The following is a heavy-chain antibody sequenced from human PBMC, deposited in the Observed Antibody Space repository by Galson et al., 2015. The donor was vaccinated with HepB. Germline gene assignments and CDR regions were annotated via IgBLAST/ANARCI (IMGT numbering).Heavy chain of an antibody. CDR3: ARGSTVTTVVFDY. D-gene: IGHD4-17*01. Sequence: LSLTCAVSGGSISSNNWWSWVRQPPGKGLEWIGESNHSGRTNYNPSLKSRLTISVDKSKNQFSLKLTSVTAADTAVYYCARGSTVTTVVFDYWGQGTLVTVSS. J-gene: IGHJ4*02. CDR2: SNHSGRT. V-gene: IGHV4-4*02. CDR1: GGSISSNNW.